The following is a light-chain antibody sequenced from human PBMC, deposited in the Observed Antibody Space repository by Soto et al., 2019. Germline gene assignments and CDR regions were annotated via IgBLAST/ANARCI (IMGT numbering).Light chain of an antibody. CDR2: DAS. Sequence: ETVLTQSPATLSLSPGERATLSCRASQSVNSYLAWYQQKPGQAPRLLIYDASNRATGIPARFSGSGSGTDFTLTISSLEPEDFAVYYCQQRSNWPPITFGQGTRLEIK. CDR1: QSVNSY. J-gene: IGKJ5*01. V-gene: IGKV3-11*01. CDR3: QQRSNWPPIT.